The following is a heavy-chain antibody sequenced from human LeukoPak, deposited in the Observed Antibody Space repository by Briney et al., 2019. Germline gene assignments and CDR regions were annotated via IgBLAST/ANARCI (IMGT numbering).Heavy chain of an antibody. D-gene: IGHD2-2*01. J-gene: IGHJ6*04. CDR2: ISAYNGNT. Sequence: GASVKVSCKASGYTFTSYGISWVRQAPGQGLEWMGWISAYNGNTNYAQKLQGRVTMSTDTSTSTAYMELRSLRSDDTDVYYCARGGGYCSRTSCPIGGGMDVWGKGTTVTVSS. CDR3: ARGGGYCSRTSCPIGGGMDV. CDR1: GYTFTSYG. V-gene: IGHV1-18*04.